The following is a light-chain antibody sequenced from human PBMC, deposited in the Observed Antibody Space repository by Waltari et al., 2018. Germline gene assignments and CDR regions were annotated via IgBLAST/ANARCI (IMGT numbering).Light chain of an antibody. CDR2: EFS. J-gene: IGLJ1*01. CDR1: SSDIGDSNY. V-gene: IGLV2-14*01. Sequence: QSALTQPASVSGSPGQSISISCTGTSSDIGDSNYVAWFQQHPGKVPTLLLYEFSKRPPVVSDLFSGSKSGNTASLTISGLQTEDTADYYCSSFTTTNARYIFGSGTEVTVL. CDR3: SSFTTTNARYI.